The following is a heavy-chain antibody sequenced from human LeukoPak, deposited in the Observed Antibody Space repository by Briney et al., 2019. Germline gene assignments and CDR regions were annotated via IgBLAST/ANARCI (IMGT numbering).Heavy chain of an antibody. V-gene: IGHV3-11*06. CDR3: VKVRGRARVGYFDY. D-gene: IGHD1-26*01. Sequence: PGGSLRLSCAASGFTFSDNYMSWIRQAPGKGLEWVSYISSGSTYTNYADSVKGRFSISRDNAKNTLYLQMNSLRVEDTAIYYCVKVRGRARVGYFDYWGQGTLVTVSS. J-gene: IGHJ4*02. CDR1: GFTFSDNY. CDR2: ISSGSTYT.